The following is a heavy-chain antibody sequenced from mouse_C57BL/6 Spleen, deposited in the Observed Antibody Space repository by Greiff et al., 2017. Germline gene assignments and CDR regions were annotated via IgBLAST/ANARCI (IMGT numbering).Heavy chain of an antibody. CDR3: ARGASGFAY. Sequence: QVQLQQPGAELVMPGASVKLSCKASGYTFTSYWMHWVKQRPGQGLEWIGEIDPSDSYTNYNQKFKGKSTVTVDKSSSTAYMQLSSLTSEDSAVYYCARGASGFAYWGQGTLVTVSA. V-gene: IGHV1-69*01. D-gene: IGHD3-1*01. CDR1: GYTFTSYW. J-gene: IGHJ3*01. CDR2: IDPSDSYT.